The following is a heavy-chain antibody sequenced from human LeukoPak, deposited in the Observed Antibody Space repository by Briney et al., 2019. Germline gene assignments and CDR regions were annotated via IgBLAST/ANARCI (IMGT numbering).Heavy chain of an antibody. Sequence: VASVKVSCKASGYTFTSYGISWVRQAPGQGLEWMGWISAYNGNTNYAQKLQGRVTMTTDTSTSTAYMELRSLRPDDTAVYYCARGLAIKYYDFWSGYLTPYGMDVWGQGTTVTVSS. CDR3: ARGLAIKYYDFWSGYLTPYGMDV. D-gene: IGHD3-3*01. J-gene: IGHJ6*02. CDR2: ISAYNGNT. V-gene: IGHV1-18*01. CDR1: GYTFTSYG.